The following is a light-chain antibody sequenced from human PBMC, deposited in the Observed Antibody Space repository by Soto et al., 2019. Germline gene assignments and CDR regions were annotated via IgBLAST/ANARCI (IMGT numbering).Light chain of an antibody. CDR3: QTWGTGLLV. J-gene: IGLJ3*02. CDR2: LNSDGSH. V-gene: IGLV4-69*01. Sequence: QLVLTQSPSASASLGASVKLTCTLSSGHSSYAIAWHQQQPEKGPRYLMKLNSDGSHSKGDGIPDRFSGSSSGAERYLTISSLQSKDEADYYCQTWGTGLLVFGGGTKVTVL. CDR1: SGHSSYA.